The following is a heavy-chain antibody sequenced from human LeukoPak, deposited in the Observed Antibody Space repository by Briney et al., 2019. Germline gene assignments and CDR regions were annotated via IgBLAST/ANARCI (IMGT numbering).Heavy chain of an antibody. CDR1: GYSISSGYY. CDR2: IYHSGRT. V-gene: IGHV4-38-2*02. J-gene: IGHJ4*02. D-gene: IGHD6-6*01. Sequence: PSETLSLTCTVSGYSISSGYYWGWVRPPRGEGLGWIGNIYHSGRTYDNPSLKSRVTISVDTSKNQFSLKLSSVTAADTAVYYCARENEYSSFFDYWGQGTLVTVSS. CDR3: ARENEYSSFFDY.